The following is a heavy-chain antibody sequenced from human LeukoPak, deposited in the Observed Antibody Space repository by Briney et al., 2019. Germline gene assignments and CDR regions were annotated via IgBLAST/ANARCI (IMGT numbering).Heavy chain of an antibody. D-gene: IGHD6-13*01. CDR1: GGSISSSSYY. Sequence: PSETLSLTCTVSGGSISSSSYYWGWIRQPPGKGLEWIGSIYYSGSTYYNPSLKSRVTISVDKSKNQFSLILSSVTAADTAVYYCARYIAAAATTKGVPTFNFDPWGQGTLVTVSS. J-gene: IGHJ5*02. CDR3: ARYIAAAATTKGVPTFNFDP. V-gene: IGHV4-39*07. CDR2: IYYSGST.